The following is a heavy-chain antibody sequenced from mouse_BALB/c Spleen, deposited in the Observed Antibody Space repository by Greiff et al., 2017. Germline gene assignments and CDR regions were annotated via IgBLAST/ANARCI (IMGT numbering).Heavy chain of an antibody. J-gene: IGHJ4*01. D-gene: IGHD2-3*01. CDR1: GFSLTGYG. Sequence: VMLVESGPGLVAPSQSLSITCTASGFSLTGYGVNWVRQPPGKGLEWLGMIWGDGSTDYNSALKSRLSISKDNSKSQVFLKMNSLQTDDTARYYCAREGKNDGYSYYYAMDYWGQGTSVTVSA. V-gene: IGHV2-6-7*01. CDR3: AREGKNDGYSYYYAMDY. CDR2: IWGDGST.